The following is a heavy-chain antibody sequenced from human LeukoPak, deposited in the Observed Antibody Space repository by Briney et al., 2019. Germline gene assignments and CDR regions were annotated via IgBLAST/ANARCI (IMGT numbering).Heavy chain of an antibody. Sequence: SETLSLTCTVSGGSISSDFWSWIRQPPGKGLEWIGCIYNSGSTRYNPSLESRVTISADTSKNQFSLKLSSVTAADTAVYYCARSLGGAAAGDYWGQGTLVTVSS. CDR1: GGSISSDF. J-gene: IGHJ4*02. V-gene: IGHV4-59*01. CDR3: ARSLGGAAAGDY. D-gene: IGHD6-13*01. CDR2: IYNSGST.